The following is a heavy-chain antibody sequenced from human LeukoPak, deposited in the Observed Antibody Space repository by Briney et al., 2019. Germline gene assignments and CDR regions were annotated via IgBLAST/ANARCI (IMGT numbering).Heavy chain of an antibody. CDR3: ARGSGSSTRGWFDP. CDR1: GFTFSSNA. V-gene: IGHV3-30-3*01. Sequence: HPGGSLRLSCAASGFTFSSNAMPWVRQAPGKGLEWVAVISYDASNKYYADSVKGRFTISRDNSKNTLYLQMNSLRGEDTSVYYCARGSGSSTRGWFDPWGQGTLVTVSS. CDR2: ISYDASNK. J-gene: IGHJ5*02. D-gene: IGHD6-13*01.